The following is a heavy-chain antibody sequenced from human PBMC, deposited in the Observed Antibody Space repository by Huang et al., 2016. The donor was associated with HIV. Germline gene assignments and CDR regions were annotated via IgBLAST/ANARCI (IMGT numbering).Heavy chain of an antibody. CDR2: IIPRFGTP. J-gene: IGHJ4*02. Sequence: QVQLVQSGAEVKTPGPSVKVSCKASGGTFSKYAISWVRQAPGQGLEWMGGIIPRFGTPNYARKCPGRVTITADDSTSTTYVGVSSLRSEDTALYYCARGQLGSYGDYDVLYWGQGTLVTVSS. CDR3: ARGQLGSYGDYDVLY. V-gene: IGHV1-69*13. CDR1: GGTFSKYA. D-gene: IGHD4-17*01.